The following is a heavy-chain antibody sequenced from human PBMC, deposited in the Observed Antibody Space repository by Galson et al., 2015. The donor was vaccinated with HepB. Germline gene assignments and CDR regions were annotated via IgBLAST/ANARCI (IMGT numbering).Heavy chain of an antibody. J-gene: IGHJ6*02. V-gene: IGHV1-18*04. Sequence: SVKVSCKASGYTFTSYGISWVRQAPGQGLEWMGWISAYNGNTNYAQKLQGRATMTTDTSTSTAYMELRSLRSDDTAVYYCARVNMGDYGGNVDYYYYGMDVWGQGTTVTVSS. CDR1: GYTFTSYG. CDR3: ARVNMGDYGGNVDYYYYGMDV. CDR2: ISAYNGNT. D-gene: IGHD4-23*01.